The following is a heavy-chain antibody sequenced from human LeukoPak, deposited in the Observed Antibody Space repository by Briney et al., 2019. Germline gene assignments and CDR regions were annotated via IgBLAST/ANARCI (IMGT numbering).Heavy chain of an antibody. J-gene: IGHJ4*02. CDR2: IRSGAYGGTP. Sequence: GGSLRLSCAASGFTFSSYAMSWVRQAPGKGLEWVGFIRSGAYGGTPEYAASVKDRFTISRDDSKSIAYLQMNSLKTEDTAVYYCARHQTLYFDYWGQGTLVTVSS. CDR1: GFTFSSYA. V-gene: IGHV3-49*04. CDR3: ARHQTLYFDY.